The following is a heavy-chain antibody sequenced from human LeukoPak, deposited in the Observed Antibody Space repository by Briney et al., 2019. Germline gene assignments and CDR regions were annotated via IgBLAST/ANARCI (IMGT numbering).Heavy chain of an antibody. J-gene: IGHJ3*02. CDR2: IYHGGTT. V-gene: IGHV4-38-2*02. Sequence: SEPLSLTCAVSSYSISSGSYWGSIRQPPGKGLEWVESIYHGGTTYYNPSLKSRVTILVDTSENQFSLRLTSVTAADTAVYYCAREGRDISMLRGSNAFDIWGQGTMVTVSS. D-gene: IGHD3-10*01. CDR3: AREGRDISMLRGSNAFDI. CDR1: SYSISSGSY.